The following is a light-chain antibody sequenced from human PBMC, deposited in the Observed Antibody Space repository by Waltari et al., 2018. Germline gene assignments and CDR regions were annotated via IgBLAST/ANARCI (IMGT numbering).Light chain of an antibody. J-gene: IGLJ1*01. CDR2: EVS. CDR3: SSYAGSNTYI. CDR1: GSDIGGYKY. V-gene: IGLV2-11*01. Sequence: QAALTQPRSVSGSPGQSVTISCTGTGSDIGGYKYVSWYQQHPGTAPKLMIYEVSKRPSGVSDHFSGSKSGNTASLTISGLQAEDEADYYCSSYAGSNTYIFGAGTRLTVL.